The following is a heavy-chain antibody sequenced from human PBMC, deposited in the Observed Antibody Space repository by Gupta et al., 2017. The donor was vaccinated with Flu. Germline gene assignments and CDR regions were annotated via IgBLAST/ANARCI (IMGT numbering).Heavy chain of an antibody. D-gene: IGHD3-10*01. CDR3: ARDRGVASFYGMDV. Sequence: RQGPGKGLEWVSGISGSVGSTYYADSVKGRFTISRDNSKNTLYLQMNTLRAEDTAVYYCARDRGVASFYGMDVWGQGTTVTVSS. CDR2: ISGSVGST. V-gene: IGHV3-23*01. J-gene: IGHJ6*02.